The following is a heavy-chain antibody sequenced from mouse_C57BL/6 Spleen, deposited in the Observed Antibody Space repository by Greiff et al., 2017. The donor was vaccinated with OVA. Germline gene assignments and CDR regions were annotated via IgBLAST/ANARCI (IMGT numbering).Heavy chain of an antibody. V-gene: IGHV14-2*01. D-gene: IGHD1-1*01. CDR1: GFNIKDYY. J-gene: IGHJ2*01. CDR3: ARRRTTTVVVDY. CDR2: IDPEDGET. Sequence: VHVKQSGAELVKPGASVKLSCTASGFNIKDYYMHWVKQRTEQGLEWIGRIDPEDGETKYAPKFQGKATITADTSSNTAYLQLSSLTSEDTAVYYCARRRTTTVVVDYWGQGTTLTVSS.